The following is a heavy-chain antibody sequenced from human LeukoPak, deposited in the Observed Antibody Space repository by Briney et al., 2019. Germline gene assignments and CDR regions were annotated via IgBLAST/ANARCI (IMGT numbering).Heavy chain of an antibody. CDR1: GITFSNSA. J-gene: IGHJ3*02. CDR3: VKSAGKDGYRDVFDI. CDR2: ITKSGDQT. V-gene: IGHV3-23*01. Sequence: GGSLRLSCVPSGITFSNSALSWVRQGPGKGLEWVSTITKSGDQTHYADSVRGLFTISRDIFKYTLYLQMNSLRAEDTAVYHCVKSAGKDGYRDVFDIWGQGTVVTFSS. D-gene: IGHD5-24*01.